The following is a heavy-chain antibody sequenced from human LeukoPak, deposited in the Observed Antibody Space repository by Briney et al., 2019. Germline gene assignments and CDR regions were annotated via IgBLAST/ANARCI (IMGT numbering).Heavy chain of an antibody. CDR3: ARDILYYDFWSSVPDAFDI. V-gene: IGHV4-4*07. J-gene: IGHJ3*02. CDR1: GDSISYFY. Sequence: SETLSLTCSVSGDSISYFYWSWIRQAAGKGLEWIGRISSGGSSDYNASLKSRVTMSIDTSKNQLPLKVISVTAADTAVYYCARDILYYDFWSSVPDAFDIWGQGTMVTVSS. CDR2: ISSGGSS. D-gene: IGHD3-3*01.